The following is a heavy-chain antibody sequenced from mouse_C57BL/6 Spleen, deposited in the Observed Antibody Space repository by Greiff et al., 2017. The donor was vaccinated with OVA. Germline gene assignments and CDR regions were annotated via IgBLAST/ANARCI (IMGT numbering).Heavy chain of an antibody. CDR1: GYTFTSYW. V-gene: IGHV1-50*01. CDR2: IDPSDSYT. J-gene: IGHJ3*01. D-gene: IGHD2-2*01. Sequence: VQLQQPGAELVKPGASVKLSCKASGYTFTSYWMQWVKQRPGQGLEWIGEIDPSDSYTNYNQKFKGKATLTVDTSSSTAYMQLSSLTSEDSAVYYCARWREGYGPRFAYWGQGTLVTVSA. CDR3: ARWREGYGPRFAY.